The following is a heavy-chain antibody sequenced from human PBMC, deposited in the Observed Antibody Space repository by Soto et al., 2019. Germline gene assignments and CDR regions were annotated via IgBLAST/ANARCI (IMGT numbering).Heavy chain of an antibody. Sequence: GGSLRLSCAASGFTFSSYSMNWVRQAPGKGPEWVSSISSSSSYIYYADSVKGRFTISRDNAKSSLYLQANSLRADDTAVYYCARVPYSSNWFDPWGQGTLVTVSS. V-gene: IGHV3-21*01. CDR1: GFTFSSYS. CDR2: ISSSSSYI. D-gene: IGHD6-13*01. J-gene: IGHJ5*02. CDR3: ARVPYSSNWFDP.